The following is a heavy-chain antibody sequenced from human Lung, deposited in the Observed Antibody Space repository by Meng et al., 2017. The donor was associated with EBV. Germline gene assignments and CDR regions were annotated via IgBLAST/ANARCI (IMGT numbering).Heavy chain of an antibody. CDR1: GDSMENYD. Sequence: GQGQESGPGLLKPSETLSRACTVSGDSMENYDWNWIRQTPGKGLEWMGSIYYSGLTNFSPSLRTRLTMSVDRSKKQFSLRLNSVTDADTAVYYCARGKGRDSTGYYFGWFDPWGQGTLVTVSS. CDR2: IYYSGLT. D-gene: IGHD3-22*01. CDR3: ARGKGRDSTGYYFGWFDP. J-gene: IGHJ5*02. V-gene: IGHV4-59*01.